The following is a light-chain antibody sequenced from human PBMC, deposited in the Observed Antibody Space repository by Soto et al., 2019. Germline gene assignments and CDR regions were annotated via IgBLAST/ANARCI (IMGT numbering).Light chain of an antibody. CDR2: GAS. V-gene: IGKV3-20*01. CDR1: QSVSHSY. CDR3: QQYFRSLVE. J-gene: IGKJ1*01. Sequence: EIVLTQSPGTLSLSPGERATLSCRASQSVSHSYLAWYQQKPGQAPRLLIYGASNRATGIPDRFSGSGSGTDFTLTIRKMEPEDVAVYYCQQYFRSLVEFGQGTKVEIK.